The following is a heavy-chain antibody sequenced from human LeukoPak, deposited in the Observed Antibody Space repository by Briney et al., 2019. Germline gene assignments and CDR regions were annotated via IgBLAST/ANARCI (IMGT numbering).Heavy chain of an antibody. V-gene: IGHV5-51*01. J-gene: IGHJ3*01. CDR3: AGAEVLYGDAFDV. Sequence: GESLKISCQGSGDSVTNYWIGWVRQMTGKGLEWMGIIYPGDSDTRYSPSFQGQVTISADKSINTAYLQWSSLKASDTAVYYCAGAEVLYGDAFDVWGQGTMVTVSS. CDR1: GDSVTNYW. D-gene: IGHD2-8*01. CDR2: IYPGDSDT.